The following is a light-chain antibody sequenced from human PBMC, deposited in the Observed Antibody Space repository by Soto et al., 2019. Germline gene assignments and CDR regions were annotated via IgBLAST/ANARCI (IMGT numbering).Light chain of an antibody. J-gene: IGLJ3*02. CDR2: RDG. CDR1: SSNIGSHF. Sequence: QSVLTQPPSASGTPRQSLTISCSGSSSNIGSHFVYWYQHLPGTAPKLLIFRDGQRPSGVPARFFGSKSGTSASLAITGLRSEDEADYYCAVWDQSLTGWVFGGGTKVTVL. V-gene: IGLV1-47*01. CDR3: AVWDQSLTGWV.